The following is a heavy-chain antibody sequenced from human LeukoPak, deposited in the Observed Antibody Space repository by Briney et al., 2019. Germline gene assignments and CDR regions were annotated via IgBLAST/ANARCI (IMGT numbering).Heavy chain of an antibody. J-gene: IGHJ4*02. CDR1: GFTFDDYA. Sequence: HPGGSLRLSCAASGFTFDDYAMHWVRQAPGKGLEWVSLISWDGGSTYYADSVKGRFTISRDNSKNSLYLQMNSLRAEDTALYYCAKGGGSSGWLTIDYWGQGTLVTVSS. D-gene: IGHD6-19*01. CDR3: AKGGGSSGWLTIDY. CDR2: ISWDGGST. V-gene: IGHV3-43D*03.